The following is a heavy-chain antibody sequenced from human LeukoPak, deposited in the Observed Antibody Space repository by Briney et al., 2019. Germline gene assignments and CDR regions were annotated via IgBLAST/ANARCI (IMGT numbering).Heavy chain of an antibody. CDR1: GGSISSSSYY. D-gene: IGHD5-24*01. Sequence: SETLSLTCTVSGGSISSSSYYWGWIRQPPGKGLEWIGYIYYSGSTNYNPSLKSRVTISVDTSKNQFSLKLSSVTAADTAVYYCARISGGYNYRPFDYWGQGTLVTVSS. CDR2: IYYSGST. CDR3: ARISGGYNYRPFDY. J-gene: IGHJ4*02. V-gene: IGHV4-61*05.